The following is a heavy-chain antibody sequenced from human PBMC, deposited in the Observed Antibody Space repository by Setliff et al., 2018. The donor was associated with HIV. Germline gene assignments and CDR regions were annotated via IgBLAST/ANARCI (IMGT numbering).Heavy chain of an antibody. J-gene: IGHJ3*02. V-gene: IGHV4-34*01. Sequence: PSETLSLTCDVYRGSFSGYYWSWIRQPPGKGLEWIGEINHSGSTNYNPSLKSRVTISIDTSKNQFSLKLSSVTAADTAVYYCASSMVRGVIGVFDMWGQGTMFTVSS. D-gene: IGHD3-10*01. CDR3: ASSMVRGVIGVFDM. CDR1: RGSFSGYY. CDR2: INHSGST.